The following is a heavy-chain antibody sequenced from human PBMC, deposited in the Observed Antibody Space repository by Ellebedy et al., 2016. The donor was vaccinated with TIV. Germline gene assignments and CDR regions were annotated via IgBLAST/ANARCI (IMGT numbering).Heavy chain of an antibody. CDR3: ATDGPGDPHAKPYHHYYGMDV. J-gene: IGHJ6*02. CDR1: VYSVTELS. Sequence: AASVQVSCKVSVYSVTELSIHCVRPAPGQGLEWRGGFDPEDDETVFAQNFQGRVTMTEDTFTDTAYMELSSLRSEDTAVYYCATDGPGDPHAKPYHHYYGMDVWGQGTTVTVSS. D-gene: IGHD2-2*01. CDR2: FDPEDDET. V-gene: IGHV1-24*01.